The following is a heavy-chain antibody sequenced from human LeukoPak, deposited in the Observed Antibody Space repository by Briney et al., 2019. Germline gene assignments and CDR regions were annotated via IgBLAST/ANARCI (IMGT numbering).Heavy chain of an antibody. CDR3: ASGSSGYDP. CDR1: GGSFSGYY. CDR2: INHSGST. Sequence: SETLSLTCAVYGGSFSGYYWSWIRQPPGKGLEWIGEINHSGSTNYNPSLKSRVTTSVDTSKNQFSLKLSSVTAADTAVYFCASGSSGYDPWGQGTLVTVSS. V-gene: IGHV4-34*01. J-gene: IGHJ5*02. D-gene: IGHD5-12*01.